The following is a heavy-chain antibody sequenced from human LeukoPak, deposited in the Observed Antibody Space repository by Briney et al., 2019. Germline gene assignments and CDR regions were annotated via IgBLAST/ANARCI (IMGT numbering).Heavy chain of an antibody. J-gene: IGHJ4*02. Sequence: SETLSLTCAVYGGSFSGYYWSWIRQPPGKGLEWIGYIYYSGSTNYNPSLKSRVTISVDTSKNQFSLKLSSVTAADTAVYYCARVVWTGTTSGFDYWGQGTLVTVSS. CDR2: IYYSGST. V-gene: IGHV4-59*01. D-gene: IGHD1-1*01. CDR3: ARVVWTGTTSGFDY. CDR1: GGSFSGYY.